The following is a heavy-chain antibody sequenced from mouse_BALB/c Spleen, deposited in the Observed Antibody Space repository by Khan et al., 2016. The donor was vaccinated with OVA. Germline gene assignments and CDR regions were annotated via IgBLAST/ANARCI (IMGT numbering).Heavy chain of an antibody. V-gene: IGHV1S81*02. Sequence: QVQLQQSGAELVNPGASVRLSCKASGYTFTNYWVHWVIQRPGQGLEWIGEIYPGDGRVNYNQKFRIKATLTVDKSSNTASLQLSSLPSEDSAVYYCARNADFGNYVDCWGKGTSLSVSS. CDR1: GYTFTNYW. CDR2: IYPGDGRV. D-gene: IGHD2-1*01. CDR3: ARNADFGNYVDC. J-gene: IGHJ2*02.